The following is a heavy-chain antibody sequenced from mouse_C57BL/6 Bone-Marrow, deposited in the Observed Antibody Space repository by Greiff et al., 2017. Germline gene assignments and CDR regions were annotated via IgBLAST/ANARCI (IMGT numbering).Heavy chain of an antibody. J-gene: IGHJ2*01. D-gene: IGHD1-1*01. CDR1: GYTFTDYN. Sequence: EVKLQESGPELVKPGASVKMSCKASGYTFTDYNMHWVKQSHGKSLEWIGYINPNNGGTSYNQKFKGKATLTVNKSSSTAYMELRSLTSEDSAVYDCARSRCGSRSFDYWGQGTTLTVSS. V-gene: IGHV1-22*01. CDR3: ARSRCGSRSFDY. CDR2: INPNNGGT.